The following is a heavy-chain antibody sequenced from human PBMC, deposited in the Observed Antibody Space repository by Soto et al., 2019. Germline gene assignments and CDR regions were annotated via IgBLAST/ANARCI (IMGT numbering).Heavy chain of an antibody. D-gene: IGHD3-16*01. V-gene: IGHV4-59*08. CDR2: IYYSGST. J-gene: IGHJ6*02. CDR1: GGSISSYY. Sequence: SETLSLTCTVSGGSISSYYWSWIRQPPGKGLEWIGYIYYSGSTNYNPSLKSRVTISVDTSKNQFSLKPSSVTAADTVVYYCARHNGPLYVGYYYDMDVWGQGTTVTVSS. CDR3: ARHNGPLYVGYYYDMDV.